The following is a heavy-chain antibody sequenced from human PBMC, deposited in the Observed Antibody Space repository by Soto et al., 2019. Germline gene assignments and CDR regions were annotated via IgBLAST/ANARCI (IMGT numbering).Heavy chain of an antibody. CDR2: INPNSGVT. CDR3: VRGSYYDFWSGPSYYYYYGMDV. J-gene: IGHJ6*01. CDR1: GYTFTGYY. Sequence: QVQLGQSWAEVKKPGASVKVSCKASGYTFTGYYMHWVRQAPGQGLEWMGWINPNSGVTNYAQKFQGWVTMTRHTSLSTSCLELSRLRSDDTAVYYCVRGSYYDFWSGPSYYYYYGMDVWGQGTTVTVAA. D-gene: IGHD3-3*01. V-gene: IGHV1-2*04.